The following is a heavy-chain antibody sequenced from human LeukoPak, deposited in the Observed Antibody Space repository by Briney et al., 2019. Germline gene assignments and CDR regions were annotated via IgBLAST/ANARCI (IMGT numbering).Heavy chain of an antibody. J-gene: IGHJ4*02. CDR2: IKQDGSEK. Sequence: GGSLRLSCAASGFTFSDYYMSWIRQAPGKGLEWVANIKQDGSEKFYVDSVKGRFTISRDNAKNSLYLQMNSLRAEDTAVYYCARGKYISGWTRGYWGPGTLVTVSS. V-gene: IGHV3-7*01. CDR1: GFTFSDYY. D-gene: IGHD6-19*01. CDR3: ARGKYISGWTRGY.